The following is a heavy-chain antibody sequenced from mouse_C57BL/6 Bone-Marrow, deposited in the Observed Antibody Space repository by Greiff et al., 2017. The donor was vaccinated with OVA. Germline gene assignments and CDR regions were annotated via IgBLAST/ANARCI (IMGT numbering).Heavy chain of an antibody. CDR1: GFTFNTYA. D-gene: IGHD1-1*01. CDR3: VREVSTTVVEDWYFDV. V-gene: IGHV10-3*01. J-gene: IGHJ1*03. CDR2: IRSKSSNNAT. Sequence: EVQLVESGGGLVQPKGSLKLSCAASGFTFNTYAMHWVRQAPGTGLEWVARIRSKSSNNATYYADAVKDRFTISRDDSQSMLYLQMNNLKTEDTAMYYCVREVSTTVVEDWYFDVWGTGTTVTVSS.